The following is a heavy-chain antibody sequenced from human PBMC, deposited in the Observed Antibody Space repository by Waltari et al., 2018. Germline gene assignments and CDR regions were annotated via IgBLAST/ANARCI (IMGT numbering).Heavy chain of an antibody. V-gene: IGHV4-34*01. D-gene: IGHD2-15*01. Sequence: QVQLQQWGAGLLKPSETLSLTCAVYGGSFSGYYWSWIRQPPGTGLEWIVEMNHSGSTNYNPSLKSRVTISVDTSKNQFSLKLSSVAAADTAVYYCARGILRRSLVVVAAPLFDYWGQGTLVTVSS. J-gene: IGHJ4*02. CDR2: MNHSGST. CDR1: GGSFSGYY. CDR3: ARGILRRSLVVVAAPLFDY.